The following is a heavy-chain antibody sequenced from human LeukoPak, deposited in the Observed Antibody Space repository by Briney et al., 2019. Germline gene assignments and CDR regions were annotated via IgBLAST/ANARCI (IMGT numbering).Heavy chain of an antibody. J-gene: IGHJ4*02. CDR3: AKVPSYYYDSSGYYYDY. CDR2: ISGSGGST. V-gene: IGHV3-23*01. CDR1: GFTFNKYW. Sequence: GGSLRLSCVVSGFTFNKYWMSWVRQAPGKGLEWVSAISGSGGSTYYADSVKGRFTISRDNSKNTLYLQMNSLRAEDTAVYYCAKVPSYYYDSSGYYYDYWGQGTLVTVSS. D-gene: IGHD3-22*01.